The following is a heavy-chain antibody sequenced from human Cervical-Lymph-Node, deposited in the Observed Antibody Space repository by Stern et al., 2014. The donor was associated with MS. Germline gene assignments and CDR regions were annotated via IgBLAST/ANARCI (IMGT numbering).Heavy chain of an antibody. CDR3: ATGTGYSGDAFDV. CDR1: VIHFETYA. D-gene: IGHD3/OR15-3a*01. J-gene: IGHJ3*01. V-gene: IGHV3-23*04. CDR2: IDGGGETT. Sequence: EMQLVESGGGLGQPGESLRLSCTASVIHFETYAITWVRQAPGKGLEWGSTIDGGGETTYYADSAKGRFTLSRDNSKKTVYLQMNSLRAEDTAVFYCATGTGYSGDAFDVWGQGTTVIVSS.